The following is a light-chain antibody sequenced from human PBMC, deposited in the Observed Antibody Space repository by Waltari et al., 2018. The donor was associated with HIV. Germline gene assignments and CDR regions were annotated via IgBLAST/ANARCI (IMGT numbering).Light chain of an antibody. Sequence: EIVLTQSPDFQSVTPKEKVTITCRASQTIGSSLHWYQQKPDQSPKLLIKYASQSFSGVPSRFSGSGCGTDFTLTIKGLEAEDAATDYCHQSSNLPRTFGQGTKVEIK. CDR2: YAS. V-gene: IGKV6-21*01. CDR3: HQSSNLPRT. J-gene: IGKJ1*01. CDR1: QTIGSS.